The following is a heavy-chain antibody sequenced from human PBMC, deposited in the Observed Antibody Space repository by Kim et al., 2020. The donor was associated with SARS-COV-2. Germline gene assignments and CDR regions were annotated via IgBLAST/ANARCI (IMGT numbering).Heavy chain of an antibody. J-gene: IGHJ6*02. V-gene: IGHV1-2*06. CDR3: ARGAITMVRGANYYYYGMDV. Sequence: ASVKVSCKASGYTFTGYYMHWVRQAPGQGLEWMGRINPNSGGTSYAQKFQGRVTMTRDTSISTAYMELSRLRSDDTAVYYCARGAITMVRGANYYYYGMDVWGQGTTVTVSS. CDR1: GYTFTGYY. CDR2: INPNSGGT. D-gene: IGHD3-10*01.